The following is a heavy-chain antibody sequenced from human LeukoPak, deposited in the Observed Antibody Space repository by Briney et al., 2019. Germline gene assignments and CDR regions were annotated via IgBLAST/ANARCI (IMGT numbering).Heavy chain of an antibody. J-gene: IGHJ3*02. V-gene: IGHV4-39*01. D-gene: IGHD6-25*01. Sequence: SETLSLTCTVSGGSMSSGTYYWGWIRQPPGKGLEWIASIRYLGSTFYNPSLQSRVTISVDTPKNQFSLKLSSVTAADTAVYYCARLKMDTLAARVNAFDIWGQGTMVTVSS. CDR3: ARLKMDTLAARVNAFDI. CDR1: GGSMSSGTYY. CDR2: IRYLGST.